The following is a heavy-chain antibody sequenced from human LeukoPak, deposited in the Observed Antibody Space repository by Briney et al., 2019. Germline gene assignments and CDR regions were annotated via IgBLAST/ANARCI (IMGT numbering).Heavy chain of an antibody. V-gene: IGHV3-23*01. Sequence: GGSLRLSCAASGFTFSSYAMSWVRQAPGKGLEWVSAISGSGGSTYYADSVKGRFTISRDNSKNTLYLQMNSLRAEDTAVYYCAKDREGIAAAGTEFDYWGQGILVTVSS. D-gene: IGHD6-13*01. CDR3: AKDREGIAAAGTEFDY. J-gene: IGHJ4*02. CDR1: GFTFSSYA. CDR2: ISGSGGST.